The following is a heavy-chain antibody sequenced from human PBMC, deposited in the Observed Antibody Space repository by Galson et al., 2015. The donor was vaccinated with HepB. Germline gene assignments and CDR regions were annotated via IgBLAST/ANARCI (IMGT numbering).Heavy chain of an antibody. J-gene: IGHJ6*02. Sequence: SLRLSCAASGFTFSSYAMHWVRQAPGKGLEWVAVISYDGSNKYYADSVKGRFTISRDNSKNTLYLQMNSLRAEDTAVYYCAGEVGGSYRYGYYYYYGMDVWGQGTTVTVSS. V-gene: IGHV3-30-3*01. CDR1: GFTFSSYA. CDR2: ISYDGSNK. D-gene: IGHD3-16*02. CDR3: AGEVGGSYRYGYYYYYGMDV.